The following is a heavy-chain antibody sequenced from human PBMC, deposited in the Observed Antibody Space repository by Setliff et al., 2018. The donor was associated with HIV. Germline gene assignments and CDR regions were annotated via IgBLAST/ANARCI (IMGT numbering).Heavy chain of an antibody. CDR2: IYTSGST. V-gene: IGHV4-4*08. J-gene: IGHJ6*03. Sequence: TLSLTCAVYGGSFSEYYWSWIRQSPGKGLEWIGYIYTSGSTNYNPSLKSRVTISVDTSENQFSLKLTSVTAADTAMYFCARDATSEGYMDVWGKGTTVTVSS. CDR3: ARDATSEGYMDV. CDR1: GGSFSEYY.